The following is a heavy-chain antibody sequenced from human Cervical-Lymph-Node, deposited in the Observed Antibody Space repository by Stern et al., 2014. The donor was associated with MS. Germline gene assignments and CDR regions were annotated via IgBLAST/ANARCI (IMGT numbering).Heavy chain of an antibody. V-gene: IGHV1-69*04. J-gene: IGHJ4*02. CDR1: GDTFSSYA. D-gene: IGHD1-26*01. Sequence: QVQLLQPGAEVKKPGSSVKVSCKTSGDTFSSYAITWVRQIPGQGLEWMGRIIPVVGIINYAQKFQGRVTISADKSTNTAYMELSSLTSEDTAFYYCARDTRGLVAVDYWGQGTLVTVSS. CDR3: ARDTRGLVAVDY. CDR2: IIPVVGII.